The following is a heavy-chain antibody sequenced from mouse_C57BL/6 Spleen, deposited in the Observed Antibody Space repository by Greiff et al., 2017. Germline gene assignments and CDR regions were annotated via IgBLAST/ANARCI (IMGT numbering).Heavy chain of an antibody. CDR2: IWWNDDK. Sequence: QVTLKESGPGILQPSQSLSLSCSFSGFSLSTSNMGLGWIRQPSGKGLEWLVHIWWNDDKYYNPSLKSRLTIYKDTSNNQVFLTITSVDTADTATVYCAHIRGLPYFDYWGQGTTLTVSS. D-gene: IGHD2-10*01. CDR1: GFSLSTSNMG. J-gene: IGHJ2*01. V-gene: IGHV8-5*01. CDR3: AHIRGLPYFDY.